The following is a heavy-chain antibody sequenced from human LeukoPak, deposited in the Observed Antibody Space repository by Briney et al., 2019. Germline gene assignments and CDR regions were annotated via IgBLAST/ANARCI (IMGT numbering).Heavy chain of an antibody. V-gene: IGHV5-51*03. CDR2: IYPGDSDH. Sequence: GESLTLSCTGSGYSFTSYWIGWVRQMPGKGLEWVGIIYPGDSDHRYSPSFQGQVTISADKSISTAYLQWSSLKASDTAMYYCARLQWLKYYFDYWGQGTLVTASS. CDR1: GYSFTSYW. J-gene: IGHJ4*02. CDR3: ARLQWLKYYFDY. D-gene: IGHD6-19*01.